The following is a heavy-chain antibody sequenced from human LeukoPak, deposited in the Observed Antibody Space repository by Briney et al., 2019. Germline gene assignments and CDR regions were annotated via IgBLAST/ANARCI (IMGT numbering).Heavy chain of an antibody. D-gene: IGHD1-26*01. Sequence: GGSLRLSCEASGFTFSDYYMSWIRQAPGKGLEWVSYISSSGSTIYYADSVKGRFTISRDNAENSLYLQMNSLRAEDTAVYYCARAIYSGSYSGAFDIWGQGTMVTVSS. CDR2: ISSSGSTI. V-gene: IGHV3-11*01. J-gene: IGHJ3*02. CDR1: GFTFSDYY. CDR3: ARAIYSGSYSGAFDI.